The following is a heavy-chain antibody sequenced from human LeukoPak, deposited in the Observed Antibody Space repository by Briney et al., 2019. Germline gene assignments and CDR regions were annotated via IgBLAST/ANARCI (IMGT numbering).Heavy chain of an antibody. D-gene: IGHD3-16*01. CDR1: VLTFSYYS. CDR2: ISSRGTTV. J-gene: IGHJ6*03. V-gene: IGHV3-48*02. Sequence: GGSLRLSCVASVLTFSYYSVNWVRQPPGKGLEWVSYISSRGTTVFYAESVEGRFTISRENDRNSVFLQMSGLRDKDTATHDCARVHGVCSTATGYVANADVWGKGTTVSVS. CDR3: ARVHGVCSTATGYVANADV.